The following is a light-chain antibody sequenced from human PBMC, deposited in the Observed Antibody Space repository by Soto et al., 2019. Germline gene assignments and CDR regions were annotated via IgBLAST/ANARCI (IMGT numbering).Light chain of an antibody. V-gene: IGLV2-14*01. CDR3: ASYASSTAVV. J-gene: IGLJ2*01. CDR1: SSDVGGFDY. Sequence: QSVLTQPASVSGSPGQSITISCTGTSSDVGGFDYVSWYQQHPGEAPKLMISEVSNRPSGVSSRFSDSKSANTASLTISGLQAEDEAYYYCASYASSTAVVFGGGTKLTVL. CDR2: EVS.